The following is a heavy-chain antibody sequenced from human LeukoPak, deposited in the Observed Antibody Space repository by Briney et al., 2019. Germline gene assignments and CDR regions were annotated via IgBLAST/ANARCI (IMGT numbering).Heavy chain of an antibody. CDR1: GFTFSSSV. D-gene: IGHD1-7*01. Sequence: GGSLRLTCAASGFTFSSSVTHWVRQAPGKGLEWVAAISYDGRDKYFADSVKCRFTISRDNSKNTVDLQVNGLRAEDTAVYYCARETGNYYFDFWGQGTLVTVSS. J-gene: IGHJ4*02. CDR2: ISYDGRDK. V-gene: IGHV3-30*03. CDR3: ARETGNYYFDF.